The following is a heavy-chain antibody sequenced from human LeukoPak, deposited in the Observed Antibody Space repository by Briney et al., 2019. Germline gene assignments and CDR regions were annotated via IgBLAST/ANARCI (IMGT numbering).Heavy chain of an antibody. CDR1: GYTFTGYY. Sequence: GASVKVSCKASGYTFTGYYMHWVRQAPGQGLEWMGWINPNSGGTNYAQKFQGRVTMTRDTSISTAYMEPSRLRSDDTAVYYCAREGDIVVVPAAMSPYNWFDPWGQGTLVTVSS. V-gene: IGHV1-2*02. CDR3: AREGDIVVVPAAMSPYNWFDP. CDR2: INPNSGGT. J-gene: IGHJ5*02. D-gene: IGHD2-2*01.